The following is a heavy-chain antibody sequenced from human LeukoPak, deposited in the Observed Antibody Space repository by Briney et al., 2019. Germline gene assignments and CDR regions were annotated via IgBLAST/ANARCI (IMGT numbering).Heavy chain of an antibody. Sequence: PSETLSLTCAVYGGSFSGYYWSWIRQPPGKGLEWIGEINHSGSTNYNPSLKSRVTISVDTSKNQFSLKLSSVTAADTAVYYCARHPRRYCYYYMDVWGKGTTVTISS. CDR1: GGSFSGYY. CDR3: ARHPRRYCYYYMDV. CDR2: INHSGST. J-gene: IGHJ6*03. V-gene: IGHV4-34*01.